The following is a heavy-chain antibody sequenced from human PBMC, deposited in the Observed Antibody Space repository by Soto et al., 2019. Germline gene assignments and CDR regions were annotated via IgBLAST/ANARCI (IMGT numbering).Heavy chain of an antibody. CDR2: IIPILGIA. CDR1: GGTFSIYT. J-gene: IGHJ6*02. D-gene: IGHD3-22*01. Sequence: ASVKVSCKASGGTFSIYTISWVPQAPGQGLEWMGRIIPILGIANYAQKFQGRVTITADKSTSTAYMELSSLRSEDTAVYYCASYYDSSGYYYGMDVWGQGTTVTVSS. CDR3: ASYYDSSGYYYGMDV. V-gene: IGHV1-69*02.